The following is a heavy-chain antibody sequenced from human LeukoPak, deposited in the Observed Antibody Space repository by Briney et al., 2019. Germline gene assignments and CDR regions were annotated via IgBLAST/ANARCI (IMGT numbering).Heavy chain of an antibody. CDR2: ISGSGGKT. Sequence: GGSLILSCAVSGFTFSSYAMSWVRQAPGKGLEWVSVISGSGGKTFYADSVKGRFTISRDNSKNTLYLQMNSLRDEDTAVYYCAKDWKEVAYCSGGSCYSDYWGQGTLVIVSS. J-gene: IGHJ4*02. CDR3: AKDWKEVAYCSGGSCYSDY. CDR1: GFTFSSYA. V-gene: IGHV3-23*01. D-gene: IGHD2-15*01.